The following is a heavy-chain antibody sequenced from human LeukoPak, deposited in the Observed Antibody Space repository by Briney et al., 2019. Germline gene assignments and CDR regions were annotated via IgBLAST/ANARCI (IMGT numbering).Heavy chain of an antibody. CDR2: INHSGST. D-gene: IGHD2-8*01. Sequence: SETLSLTCAVYGGSFSGYYWSWIRQPPGKGLEWIGEINHSGSTNYNPSLKSRVTISVDTSKNQFSLKLSSVTAADTAVYYCASNGQDYYYYYYMDVWGKGTTVTVSS. CDR1: GGSFSGYY. J-gene: IGHJ6*03. CDR3: ASNGQDYYYYYYMDV. V-gene: IGHV4-34*01.